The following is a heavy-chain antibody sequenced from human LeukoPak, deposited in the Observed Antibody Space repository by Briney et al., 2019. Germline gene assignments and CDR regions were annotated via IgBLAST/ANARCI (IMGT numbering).Heavy chain of an antibody. J-gene: IGHJ4*02. CDR1: AYSVTSDYF. Sequence: PSETLSLTCTVSAYSVTSDYFWGWIRQPPGKGLEWIGNVDPSGNTYYNPSLKSRATISLDTSKKHFSLKLTSVTAADTAIYYCATVRASHYGDWFFDYWGQGTLVTVSS. V-gene: IGHV4-38-2*02. CDR3: ATVRASHYGDWFFDY. D-gene: IGHD4-17*01. CDR2: VDPSGNT.